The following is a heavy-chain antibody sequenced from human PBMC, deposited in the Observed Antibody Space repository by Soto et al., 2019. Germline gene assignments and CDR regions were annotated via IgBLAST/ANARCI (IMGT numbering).Heavy chain of an antibody. CDR3: PRLDMVAPYDY. J-gene: IGHJ4*02. Sequence: PGETLSLTCTVSGESISTNGWAWIPRPPGKGVEWMAYIYYIGNPNSNPSLRSRVTISVDTSKTQFSLTLNSGTAADTALYSCPRLDMVAPYDYWARGTLVPGSS. CDR1: GESISTNG. D-gene: IGHD2-15*01. V-gene: IGHV4-59*01. CDR2: IYYIGNP.